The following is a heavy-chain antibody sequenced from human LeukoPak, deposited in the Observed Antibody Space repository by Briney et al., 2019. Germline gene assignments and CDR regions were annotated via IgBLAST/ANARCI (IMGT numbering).Heavy chain of an antibody. V-gene: IGHV3-23*01. Sequence: GGSLRLSCEVSGFTFSNYAMNWVRQAPGKGLEWVSSISASAGSAVYGDSVKGRFTISRVNAENTLYLQMNSLRADDTAIYYCAKDQRSGEYDSGWGPFDIWGQGTMVTVSS. CDR1: GFTFSNYA. J-gene: IGHJ3*02. CDR2: ISASAGSA. CDR3: AKDQRSGEYDSGWGPFDI. D-gene: IGHD3-10*01.